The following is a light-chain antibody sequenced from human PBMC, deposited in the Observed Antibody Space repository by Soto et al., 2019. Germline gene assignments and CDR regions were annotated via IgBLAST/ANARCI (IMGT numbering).Light chain of an antibody. CDR3: ASWDDSLDGMV. Sequence: QSALTQPPSVSGTPGQTVTISCSGSTSNLGSNGVNWYQQFPGSAPKLLIYANYQRPSGVPDRFSGSKSATSASLAINGLQSEDEADFHCASWDDSLDGMVFGGGTKVTVL. CDR1: TSNLGSNG. CDR2: ANY. V-gene: IGLV1-44*01. J-gene: IGLJ2*01.